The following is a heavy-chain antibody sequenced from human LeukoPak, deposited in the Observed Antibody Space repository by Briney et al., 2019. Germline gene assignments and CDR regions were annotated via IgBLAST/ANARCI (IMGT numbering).Heavy chain of an antibody. V-gene: IGHV1-69*04. Sequence: GASVKVSCKASGGTFSSYAISWVRQAPGQGLEWMGRIIPILGIANYAQKFQGRVTMTTDTSTGTAYMELRSLRSDDTAVYYCARDLTLFYDSSGYPDYWGQGTLVTVSS. CDR2: IIPILGIA. CDR1: GGTFSSYA. D-gene: IGHD3-22*01. CDR3: ARDLTLFYDSSGYPDY. J-gene: IGHJ4*02.